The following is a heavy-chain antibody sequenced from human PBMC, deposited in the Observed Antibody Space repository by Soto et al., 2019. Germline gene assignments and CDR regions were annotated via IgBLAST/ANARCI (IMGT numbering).Heavy chain of an antibody. V-gene: IGHV3-23*01. CDR2: ISGSGGST. D-gene: IGHD2-21*02. CDR3: AKDYTPIVVVTATPIDY. CDR1: GFTFSSYA. Sequence: GGSLRLSCAASGFTFSSYAMSWVRQAPGKGLEWVSAISGSGGSTYYADSVKGRFTISRDNSKNTLYLQMNSLRAEDTAVYYCAKDYTPIVVVTATPIDYWGQGTLVTVSS. J-gene: IGHJ4*02.